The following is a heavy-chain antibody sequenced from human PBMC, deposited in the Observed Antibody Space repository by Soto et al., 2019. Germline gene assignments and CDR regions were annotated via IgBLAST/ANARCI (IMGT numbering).Heavy chain of an antibody. CDR2: IIPIFGTA. V-gene: IGHV1-69*13. Sequence: ASVKVSCKASGGTFSSYAISWVRQAPGQGLEWMGGIIPIFGTANYAQKFQGRVTITADESTSTAYMELSSLRSEDTAVYYCASSRRFDGCSGGSCYHQFYGMDVWGQGTTVTVSS. CDR1: GGTFSSYA. CDR3: ASSRRFDGCSGGSCYHQFYGMDV. J-gene: IGHJ6*02. D-gene: IGHD2-15*01.